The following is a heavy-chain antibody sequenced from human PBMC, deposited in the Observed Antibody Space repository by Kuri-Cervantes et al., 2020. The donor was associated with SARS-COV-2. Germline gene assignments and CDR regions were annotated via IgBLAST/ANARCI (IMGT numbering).Heavy chain of an antibody. V-gene: IGHV3-7*01. D-gene: IGHD6-19*01. Sequence: GGSLRLSCAASGFTFSSYWMSWVRQAPGKGLEWVANIKQDGSEKYYVDSVKGRFTISGDNAKNSLYLQMNSLRAEDTAVYYCAREAVAGSNWFDPWGQGTLVTVSS. CDR2: IKQDGSEK. CDR1: GFTFSSYW. J-gene: IGHJ5*02. CDR3: AREAVAGSNWFDP.